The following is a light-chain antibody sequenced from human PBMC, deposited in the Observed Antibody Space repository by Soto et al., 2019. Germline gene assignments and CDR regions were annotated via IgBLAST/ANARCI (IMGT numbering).Light chain of an antibody. CDR2: ANV. CDR1: SSNIGAGYD. J-gene: IGLJ1*01. V-gene: IGLV1-40*01. Sequence: QSVLTQPPSVSGTPGHRGTISWTGSSSNIGAGYDLHWNQQIPGTSPKRLIYANVNQPSGVPDRFSGSKSGTSASLAITGLQAEDEADYYCQSYDSSLSGSEVFGTGTKVTVL. CDR3: QSYDSSLSGSEV.